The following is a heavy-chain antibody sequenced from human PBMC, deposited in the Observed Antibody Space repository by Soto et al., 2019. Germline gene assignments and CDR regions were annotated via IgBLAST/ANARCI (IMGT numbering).Heavy chain of an antibody. CDR2: IYPGDSDT. D-gene: IGHD1-1*01. V-gene: IGHV5-51*01. Sequence: PGESLKISCKASGNTLTGYWIGWVRQMPGKGLEWMGIIYPGDSDTRYSPSFQGQVTISADESISTAYLQWSSLKASDTAMYYCASPTKPAYYYCGMDVWAQGTTVTVSS. CDR3: ASPTKPAYYYCGMDV. J-gene: IGHJ6*02. CDR1: GNTLTGYW.